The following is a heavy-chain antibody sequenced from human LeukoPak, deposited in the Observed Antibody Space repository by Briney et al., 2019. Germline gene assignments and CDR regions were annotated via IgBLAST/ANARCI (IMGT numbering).Heavy chain of an antibody. Sequence: PSETLSLTCTVSGGSIGSYYWSWIRQPPGKGLEWIGYIYYSESTNYNPSLKSRVTISVDTSKKQFFLKLNSVTAADTAVYYCARAGYYGSGSSRYGMDVWGQGTTVTVSS. V-gene: IGHV4-59*01. D-gene: IGHD3-10*01. J-gene: IGHJ6*02. CDR3: ARAGYYGSGSSRYGMDV. CDR1: GGSIGSYY. CDR2: IYYSEST.